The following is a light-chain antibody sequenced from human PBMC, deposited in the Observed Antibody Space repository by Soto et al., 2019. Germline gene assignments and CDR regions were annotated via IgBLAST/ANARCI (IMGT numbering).Light chain of an antibody. CDR1: QSLSTSS. V-gene: IGKV3-15*01. J-gene: IGKJ5*01. CDR2: GAS. Sequence: MTQSPGTLSLSPGERATLSCRAIQSLSTSSLAWYQPRPGQAPRLLINGASTRANGVPARFSGWGSGTELTLTISSLQSEDFAVYYCQQYHNWPPITFGQGTRLEIK. CDR3: QQYHNWPPIT.